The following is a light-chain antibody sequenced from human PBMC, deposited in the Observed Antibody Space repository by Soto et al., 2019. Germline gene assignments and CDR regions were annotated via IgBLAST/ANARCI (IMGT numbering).Light chain of an antibody. J-gene: IGLJ2*01. CDR1: STNIGTNT. CDR2: RNT. Sequence: QSVLSQPPSVSGTPGQTVTVSCTGSSTNIGTNTVSWYQQFPGTAPKLLIFRNTQRPSGVPDRFSGSKSGSKSGASASLAISGLQTEDEADYYCAGWDHSLTGPVFGGGTKLTVL. V-gene: IGLV1-44*01. CDR3: AGWDHSLTGPV.